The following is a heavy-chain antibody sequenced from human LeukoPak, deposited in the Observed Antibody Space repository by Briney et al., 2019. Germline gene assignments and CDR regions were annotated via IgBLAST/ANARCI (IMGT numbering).Heavy chain of an antibody. CDR3: AKGVVSAALPYYFDY. V-gene: IGHV3-9*01. CDR1: GFTFDDYG. Sequence: GGSLRLSCAASGFTFDDYGLHWVRQAPGKGLEWVSGISWNSGSIGYADSVKGRFTISRDNAKNSLYLQMNSLTAEDTALYYCAKGVVSAALPYYFDYWGQGTLVTVSS. D-gene: IGHD2-2*01. J-gene: IGHJ4*02. CDR2: ISWNSGSI.